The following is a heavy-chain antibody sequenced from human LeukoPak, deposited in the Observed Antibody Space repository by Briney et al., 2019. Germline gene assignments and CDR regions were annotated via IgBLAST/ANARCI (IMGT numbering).Heavy chain of an antibody. CDR2: IYYSGST. V-gene: IGHV4-31*03. CDR3: ARGAYSSGSYNWFDP. D-gene: IGHD3-10*01. Sequence: SETLSLTCTVSGGSISSGGYYWSWIRQHPGKGLEWIGYIYYSGSTNYNPSLKSRVTISVDTSKNQFSLKLSSVTAADTAVYYCARGAYSSGSYNWFDPWGQGTLVTVSS. CDR1: GGSISSGGYY. J-gene: IGHJ5*02.